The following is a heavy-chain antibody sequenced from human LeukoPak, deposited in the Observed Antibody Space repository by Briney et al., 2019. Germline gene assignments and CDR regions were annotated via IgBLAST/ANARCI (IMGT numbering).Heavy chain of an antibody. Sequence: SETLSLTCAVYGGSFSGYYWSWIRRPPGKGLEWIGYIYYSGSTNYNPSLKSRVTISVDTSKNQFSLKLSSVTAADTAVYYCARQGDGYDWYFDLWGRGTLVTVSS. CDR2: IYYSGST. CDR1: GGSFSGYY. D-gene: IGHD5-24*01. J-gene: IGHJ2*01. V-gene: IGHV4-59*08. CDR3: ARQGDGYDWYFDL.